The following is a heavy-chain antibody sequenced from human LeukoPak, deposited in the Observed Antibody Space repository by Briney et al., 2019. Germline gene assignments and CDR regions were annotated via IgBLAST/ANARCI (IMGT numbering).Heavy chain of an antibody. CDR3: ARAPGEGWFDP. Sequence: GGYLRLSCAASGFTFSSYWMSWVRQAPGKGREWVASIKQDGSEKYYVDSVKGRFTISRDNAKNSLYLQMNSLRAEDTALYYCARAPGEGWFDPWGQGTLVTVSS. D-gene: IGHD4-17*01. J-gene: IGHJ5*02. CDR1: GFTFSSYW. CDR2: IKQDGSEK. V-gene: IGHV3-7*01.